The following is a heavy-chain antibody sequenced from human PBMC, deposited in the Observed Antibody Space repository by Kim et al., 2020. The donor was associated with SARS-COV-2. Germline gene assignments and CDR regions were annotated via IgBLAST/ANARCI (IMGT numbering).Heavy chain of an antibody. CDR1: GFTFSSYG. J-gene: IGHJ4*02. CDR2: ISYDGSNK. D-gene: IGHD3-10*01. Sequence: GGSLRLSCAASGFTFSSYGMHWVRQAPGKGLEWVAVISYDGSNKYYADSVKGRFTISRDNSKNTLYLQMNSLRAEDTAVYYCAKDPTRITMVRGVIIDDDYWGQGTLVTVSS. V-gene: IGHV3-30*18. CDR3: AKDPTRITMVRGVIIDDDY.